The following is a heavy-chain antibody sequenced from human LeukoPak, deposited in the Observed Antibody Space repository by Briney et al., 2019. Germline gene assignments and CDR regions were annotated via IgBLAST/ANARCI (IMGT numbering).Heavy chain of an antibody. CDR2: ISWNSGSI. D-gene: IGHD6-13*01. J-gene: IGHJ4*02. Sequence: ALGLSCAASGFTFSSYAMHWVRQAPGKGLEWVSGISWNSGSIGYADSVKGRFTISRDNAKNSLYLQMNSLRAEDTALYYCAKVPESFLAAAGHFDYWGQGTLVTVSS. CDR1: GFTFSSYA. V-gene: IGHV3-9*01. CDR3: AKVPESFLAAAGHFDY.